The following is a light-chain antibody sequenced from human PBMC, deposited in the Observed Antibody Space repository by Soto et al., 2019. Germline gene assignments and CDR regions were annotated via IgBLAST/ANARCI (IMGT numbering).Light chain of an antibody. CDR2: EVS. Sequence: QSVLTQPPSASGSPGQSVTISCTGTSSDVGDNYVSWYQQHLGKAPKLIIYEVSQRPSGVPDRFSGSKSGTSASLAITGLQAEDEADYYCQAYDYILTASVFGGGTKVTVL. CDR1: SSDVGDNY. CDR3: QAYDYILTASV. V-gene: IGLV2-8*01. J-gene: IGLJ3*02.